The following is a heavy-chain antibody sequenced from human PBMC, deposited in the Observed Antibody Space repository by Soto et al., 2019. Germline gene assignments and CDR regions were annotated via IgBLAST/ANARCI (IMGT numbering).Heavy chain of an antibody. V-gene: IGHV3-53*01. CDR3: ARDGAYYGSGTDV. Sequence: GGSLRLSCAASGFTVSSNYMSWVRQAPGKGLEWVSLIYSGGSTYYADSVKGRFTISRDNSKNTVYLQMNSLRAEDTAVYYCARDGAYYGSGTDVWGQGTTVTVSS. CDR2: IYSGGST. D-gene: IGHD3-10*01. J-gene: IGHJ6*02. CDR1: GFTVSSNY.